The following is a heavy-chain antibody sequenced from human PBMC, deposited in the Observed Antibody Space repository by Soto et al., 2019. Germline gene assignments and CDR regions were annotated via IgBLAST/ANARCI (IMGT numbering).Heavy chain of an antibody. D-gene: IGHD2-15*01. J-gene: IGHJ5*02. CDR3: ARQAPSYGDVVVVAVNWFDP. CDR2: IYYSGST. V-gene: IGHV4-39*01. CDR1: GGSISSSSYY. Sequence: SETLSLTCTVSGGSISSSSYYWGWIRQPPGKGLEWIGSIYYSGSTYYNPSLKSRVTISVDTSKNQFSLKLSSVTAADTAVYYCARQAPSYGDVVVVAVNWFDPWGQGTLVTVSS.